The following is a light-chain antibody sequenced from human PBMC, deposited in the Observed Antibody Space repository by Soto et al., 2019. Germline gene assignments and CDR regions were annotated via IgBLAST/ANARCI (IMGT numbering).Light chain of an antibody. J-gene: IGLJ2*01. CDR1: SNDVGAFDY. CDR2: EVF. CDR3: SSYTTNNAHV. Sequence: QSALTQPDSLSGSPGQSITISCTGTSNDVGAFDYVSWYQQHPGKAPKLIIFEVFNRPSGVSTRFSGSKSGSTASLTISGLQAEDEADYFCSSYTTNNAHVFGGGTKLTVL. V-gene: IGLV2-14*01.